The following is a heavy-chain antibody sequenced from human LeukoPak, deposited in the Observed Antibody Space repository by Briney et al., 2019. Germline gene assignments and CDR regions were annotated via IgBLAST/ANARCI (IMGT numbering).Heavy chain of an antibody. CDR2: INSDGSST. V-gene: IGHV3-74*01. J-gene: IGHJ5*02. CDR3: ARDLGQYYDTSDNWFDP. CDR1: GFTFSSYW. Sequence: GGSLRLSCAASGFTFSSYWMHWVRQAPGKGLVWVSRINSDGSSTSYADSVKGRFTISRDNAKNTLNLQMNSLRAEDTAVYYCARDLGQYYDTSDNWFDPWGQGTLVTVSS. D-gene: IGHD3-22*01.